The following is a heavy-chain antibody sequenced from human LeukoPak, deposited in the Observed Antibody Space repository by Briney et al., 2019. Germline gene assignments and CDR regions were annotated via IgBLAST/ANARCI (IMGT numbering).Heavy chain of an antibody. D-gene: IGHD4-17*01. J-gene: IGHJ4*02. Sequence: SQTLSLTCTVSGGSISSGGYYWSWIRQHPGKGLEWIGYIYHSGSTYYNPSLKSRVTISVDTSKNQFSLKLSSVTAADTAVYYCVKPQDPHDYGDYGFDYWGQGTLVAVSS. CDR3: VKPQDPHDYGDYGFDY. CDR1: GGSISSGGYY. V-gene: IGHV4-31*03. CDR2: IYHSGST.